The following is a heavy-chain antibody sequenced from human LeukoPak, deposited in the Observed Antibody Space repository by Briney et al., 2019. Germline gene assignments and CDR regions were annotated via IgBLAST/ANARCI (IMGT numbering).Heavy chain of an antibody. V-gene: IGHV4-61*02. J-gene: IGHJ4*02. D-gene: IGHD3-9*01. CDR3: ARGTYDILTGSLFDY. Sequence: SETLSLTCTVSGGSISSGSYYWRWIRQPAGKGLEWIGRIYTSGSTNYNPSLKSRVTISVDTSKNQFSLKLSSVTAADTAVYYCARGTYDILTGSLFDYWSQGTLVTVSS. CDR1: GGSISSGSYY. CDR2: IYTSGST.